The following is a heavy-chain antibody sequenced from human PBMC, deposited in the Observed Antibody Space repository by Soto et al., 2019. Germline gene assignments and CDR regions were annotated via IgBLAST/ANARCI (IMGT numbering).Heavy chain of an antibody. J-gene: IGHJ3*02. Sequence: SETLSLTCTVSGGPISSSSYYWGWIRQPPGKGMEWIGSIYYSGSTYYNPSLKSRVTISVDTSKNQFSLKLSSVTAADTAVYYCARLYSGKDAFDIWGQGTMVTVSS. V-gene: IGHV4-39*01. CDR1: GGPISSSSYY. CDR2: IYYSGST. D-gene: IGHD1-26*01. CDR3: ARLYSGKDAFDI.